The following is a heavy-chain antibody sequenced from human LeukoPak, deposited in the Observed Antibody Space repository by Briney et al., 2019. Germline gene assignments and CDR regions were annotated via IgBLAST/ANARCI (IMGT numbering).Heavy chain of an antibody. Sequence: SETLSLTCTVSGGSISNYYWSWIQQPAGKGLEWIGHIYISGSTNYNPSLKSRVTMSVEKSKSQFSLKLSSVTAADTAVYYCATFSSSWFFDYWGQGTLVTVSS. CDR2: IYISGST. J-gene: IGHJ4*02. D-gene: IGHD6-13*01. V-gene: IGHV4-4*07. CDR3: ATFSSSWFFDY. CDR1: GGSISNYY.